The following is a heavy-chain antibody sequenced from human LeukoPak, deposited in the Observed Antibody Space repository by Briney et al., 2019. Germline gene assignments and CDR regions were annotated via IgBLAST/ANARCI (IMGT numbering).Heavy chain of an antibody. CDR1: GGSFSGYY. CDR2: MYYSGST. D-gene: IGHD6-19*01. V-gene: IGHV4-59*08. CDR3: ATSGWYLLPGVY. J-gene: IGHJ4*02. Sequence: SETLSLTCAVYGGSFSGYYWSWIRQPPGKGLEWIGYMYYSGSTNYNPSLKSRVTLSVDTSKNQFSLKLSSVTAADTAVYYCATSGWYLLPGVYWGQGTLVTVSS.